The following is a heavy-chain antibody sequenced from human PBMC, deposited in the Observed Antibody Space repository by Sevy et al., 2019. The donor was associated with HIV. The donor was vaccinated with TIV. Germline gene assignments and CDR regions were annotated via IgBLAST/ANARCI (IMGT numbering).Heavy chain of an antibody. CDR3: ARRGYDSSGYPQYYFDY. D-gene: IGHD3-22*01. J-gene: IGHJ4*02. V-gene: IGHV5-51*01. Sequence: GESLKISCKGSGYRFTSYWIGWVRQMPGKGLEWMGIIYPGDSDIRYSPSFQGQVTISAVKSINTAYLQWSSLKASDTAMYFCARRGYDSSGYPQYYFDYWGQGTLVTVSS. CDR1: GYRFTSYW. CDR2: IYPGDSDI.